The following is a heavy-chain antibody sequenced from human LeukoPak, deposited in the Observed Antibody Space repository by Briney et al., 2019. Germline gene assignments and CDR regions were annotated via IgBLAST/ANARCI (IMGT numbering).Heavy chain of an antibody. CDR2: IYYSGST. J-gene: IGHJ6*03. Sequence: SETLSLTCPVSGGSISSHYWSWIRQPPGKGLEWIGYIYYSGSTNYNPSLKSRVTISVDTSKNQFSLKLSSVTAADTAVYYCARVRGDYDILTGYYYYYMDVWGKGTTVTVSS. V-gene: IGHV4-59*11. D-gene: IGHD3-9*01. CDR1: GGSISSHY. CDR3: ARVRGDYDILTGYYYYYMDV.